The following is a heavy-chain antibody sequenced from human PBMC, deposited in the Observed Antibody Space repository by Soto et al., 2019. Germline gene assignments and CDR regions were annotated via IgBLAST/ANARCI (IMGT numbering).Heavy chain of an antibody. J-gene: IGHJ5*02. CDR3: ARQEPVDTAMVRFDP. D-gene: IGHD5-18*01. V-gene: IGHV4-39*01. Sequence: SETLSLTCTVSGGSISSSSYYWGWVRQPPGKGLEWIGGIYYSGSTYYNPSLKSRVTISVDTSKNQFSLKLSSVTAADTAVYYCARQEPVDTAMVRFDPWGQGTLVTVSS. CDR1: GGSISSSSYY. CDR2: IYYSGST.